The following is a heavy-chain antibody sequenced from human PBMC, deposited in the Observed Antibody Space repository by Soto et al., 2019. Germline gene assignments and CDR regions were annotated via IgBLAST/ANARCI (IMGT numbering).Heavy chain of an antibody. D-gene: IGHD3-3*01. V-gene: IGHV4-59*01. CDR3: ARGMKVYDFWSQDYYYYYMDV. Sequence: ASETLSLTCTVSGGSISSYYWSWIRQPPGKGLEWIGYIYYSGSTNYNPSLKSRVTISVDTSKNQLSLKLSSVTAADTAVYYCARGMKVYDFWSQDYYYYYMDVWGKGTTVTVSS. J-gene: IGHJ6*03. CDR1: GGSISSYY. CDR2: IYYSGST.